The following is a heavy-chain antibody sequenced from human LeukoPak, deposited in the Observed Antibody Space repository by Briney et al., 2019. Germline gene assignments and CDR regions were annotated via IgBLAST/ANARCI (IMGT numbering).Heavy chain of an antibody. CDR2: ISSSGSTI. V-gene: IGHV3-11*01. Sequence: GGSLRLSCAASGFTFSDYYMSWIRQAPGKGLEWVSCISSSGSTIYYADSVKGRFTISRDNAKNSLYLRMNSLRPEDTALYSCAKAISGATAALDNWGQGTLSPYPQ. CDR1: GFTFSDYY. CDR3: AKAISGATAALDN. J-gene: IGHJ4*02. D-gene: IGHD1-26*01.